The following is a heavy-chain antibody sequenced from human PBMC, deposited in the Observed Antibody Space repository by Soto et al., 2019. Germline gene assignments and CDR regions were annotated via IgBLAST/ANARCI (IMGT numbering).Heavy chain of an antibody. CDR1: GFTFSNFW. Sequence: LRLSCAASGFTFSNFWMHWVRQAPGKGLEWVSAISGSGGSTYYADSVKGRFTISRDNSKNTLYLQMNSLRAEDTAVYYCARNIPTPNNWGQGTLVTVSS. CDR3: ARNIPTPNN. CDR2: ISGSGGST. V-gene: IGHV3-23*01. D-gene: IGHD2-8*01. J-gene: IGHJ4*02.